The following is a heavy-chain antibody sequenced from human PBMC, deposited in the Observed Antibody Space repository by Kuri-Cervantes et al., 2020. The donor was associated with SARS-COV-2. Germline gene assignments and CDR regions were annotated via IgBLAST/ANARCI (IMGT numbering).Heavy chain of an antibody. Sequence: ASVQVSCKASGYTFTSYGISWVRQAPGQGLEWMGWISAYNGNTNYAQKLQGRVTMTTDTSTSTAYMELRSLRSDDTAVYYCARDHHLYPDYGSGSYGYMDVWGKGTTVTVSS. CDR2: ISAYNGNT. V-gene: IGHV1-18*01. J-gene: IGHJ6*03. D-gene: IGHD3-10*01. CDR3: ARDHHLYPDYGSGSYGYMDV. CDR1: GYTFTSYG.